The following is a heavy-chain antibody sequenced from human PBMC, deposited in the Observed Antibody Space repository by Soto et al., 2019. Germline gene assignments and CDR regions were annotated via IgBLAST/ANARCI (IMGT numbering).Heavy chain of an antibody. V-gene: IGHV1-69*01. CDR3: ARSQGSSTSLELYYYYYYGMDV. J-gene: IGHJ6*02. D-gene: IGHD2-2*01. CDR2: IIPIPGTA. CDR1: GGTFGSYA. Sequence: QVQLVQSGAEVKKPGSSVKVSCKASGGTFGSYAISWVRQAPGQGLEWMGGIIPIPGTANYAQKFQGRVTMAADESTSTAYMGLSSLRSEDTAVYYCARSQGSSTSLELYYYYYYGMDVWGQGTTVTVSS.